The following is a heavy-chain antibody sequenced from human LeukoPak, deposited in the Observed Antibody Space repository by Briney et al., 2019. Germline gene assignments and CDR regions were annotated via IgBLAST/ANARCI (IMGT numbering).Heavy chain of an antibody. CDR2: ISYDGSNK. CDR3: AKDGHTRAGVLSY. Sequence: GGSLRLSCAASGFTFSSYGMHWVRQAPGKGLEWVAVISYDGSNKYYADSMKGRFTISRDNSKNTLYLQMNSLRAEDTAVYYCAKDGHTRAGVLSYWGQGTLVTVSS. V-gene: IGHV3-30*18. D-gene: IGHD1-1*01. J-gene: IGHJ4*02. CDR1: GFTFSSYG.